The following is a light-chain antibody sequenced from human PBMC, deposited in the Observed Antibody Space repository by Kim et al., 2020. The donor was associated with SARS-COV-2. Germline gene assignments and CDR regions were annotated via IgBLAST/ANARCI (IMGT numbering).Light chain of an antibody. CDR2: GVS. CDR1: QDISSW. CDR3: QQANSFPLT. J-gene: IGKJ4*01. Sequence: ASVGDRVTITCRASQDISSWLAWYQQKPGKAPKLLIYGVSTLQSGVPSRFSGSGSGTDFTLTISSLQPEDFGSYYCQQANSFPLTFGGGTKVDIK. V-gene: IGKV1-12*01.